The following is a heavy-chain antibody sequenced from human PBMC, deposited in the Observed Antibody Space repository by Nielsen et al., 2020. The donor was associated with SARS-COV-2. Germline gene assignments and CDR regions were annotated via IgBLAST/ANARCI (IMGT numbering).Heavy chain of an antibody. J-gene: IGHJ4*02. CDR1: GGTFSSYA. Sequence: SVKVSCKASGGTFSSYAISWVRQAPGQGLEWMGGIIPIFGTANYAQKFQGRVTITADESTSTAYMELSSLRSEDTAVYYCARVQRDNFDWLLYYFDYWGQGTLVTVSS. D-gene: IGHD3-9*01. V-gene: IGHV1-69*13. CDR3: ARVQRDNFDWLLYYFDY. CDR2: IIPIFGTA.